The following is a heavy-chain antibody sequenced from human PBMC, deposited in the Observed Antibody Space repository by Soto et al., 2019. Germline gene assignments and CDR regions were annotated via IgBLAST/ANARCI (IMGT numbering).Heavy chain of an antibody. CDR1: GFTFSSYW. J-gene: IGHJ4*02. D-gene: IGHD2-15*01. Sequence: EVQLVESGGGLVQPGGSLRLSCAASGFTFSSYWMHWVRQAPGKGLVWVSRINSDGSSTTYADSVKGRFTISRDNAKNRLCWQMNCVGAEDTAVYYCVGTGLVVAAATREDSWGQGTLVTVSS. CDR2: INSDGSST. CDR3: VGTGLVVAAATREDS. V-gene: IGHV3-74*01.